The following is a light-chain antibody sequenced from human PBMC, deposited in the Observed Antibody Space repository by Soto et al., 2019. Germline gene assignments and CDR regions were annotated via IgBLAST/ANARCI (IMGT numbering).Light chain of an antibody. CDR2: EVS. CDR3: SSYTSSSPVV. Sequence: QSALTQPASXXXXXGQSITISCTGTSNDVGGYNYVSWYQQHPGKAPKLMIYEVSNRPSGVSSRFSGSKSGNTASLTISGLQAEDEADYYCSSYTSSSPVVFGGGTKLTVL. CDR1: SNDVGGYNY. J-gene: IGLJ2*01. V-gene: IGLV2-14*01.